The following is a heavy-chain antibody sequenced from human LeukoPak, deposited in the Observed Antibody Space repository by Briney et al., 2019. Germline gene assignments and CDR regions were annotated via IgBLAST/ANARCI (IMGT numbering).Heavy chain of an antibody. D-gene: IGHD3-10*01. CDR1: GYTFTGYY. V-gene: IGHV1-2*02. Sequence: ASVKVSCKASGYTFTGYYMHWVRQAPGQGLEWMGWINPNSGGTNYAQKFQGRVTMTTDTSTSTAYMELRSLRSDDTAIYYCARDGTIRGAGRDYWGQGTLVTVSS. CDR3: ARDGTIRGAGRDY. J-gene: IGHJ4*02. CDR2: INPNSGGT.